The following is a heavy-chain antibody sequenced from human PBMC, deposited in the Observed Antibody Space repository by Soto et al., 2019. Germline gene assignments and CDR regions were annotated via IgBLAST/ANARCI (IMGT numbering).Heavy chain of an antibody. CDR1: GYRFLYYP. Sequence: ESSVKVSCKASGYRFLYYPLHWVRQAPGQRLEWMGWINLGNGNTEYSQNFQDRVTITGDTSANTVYLELSSLRSDDTAIYYCAGEPLCGGRCYVNNFDPWGQGTVVTVSA. CDR3: AGEPLCGGRCYVNNFDP. V-gene: IGHV1-3*01. CDR2: INLGNGNT. J-gene: IGHJ5*02. D-gene: IGHD2-15*01.